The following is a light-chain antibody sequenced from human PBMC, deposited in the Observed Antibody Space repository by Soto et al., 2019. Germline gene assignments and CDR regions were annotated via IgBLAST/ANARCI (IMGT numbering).Light chain of an antibody. CDR1: SSDIGAYNY. V-gene: IGLV2-14*01. CDR3: FSFTTGWNHV. CDR2: EVS. Sequence: QSVLTQPASVSGSPGQSITISCTGSSSDIGAYNYVSWFQQYPGKAPKLIISEVSNRPSGVSNRFSGSKSGTAASLTISGLQTEDEADYFCFSFTTGWNHVFGTGTKVTVL. J-gene: IGLJ1*01.